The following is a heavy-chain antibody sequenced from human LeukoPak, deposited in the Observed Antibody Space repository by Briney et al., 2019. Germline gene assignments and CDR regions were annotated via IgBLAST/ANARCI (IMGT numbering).Heavy chain of an antibody. CDR1: GFTFSSYS. D-gene: IGHD5-18*01. Sequence: PGGSLRLSCAASGFTFSSYSMNWVRQAPGKGLEWVSSISSSSYIYYADSVKGRFTISRDNAKNSLYLQMNSLRAEDTAVYYCARLVGQAAMYYFDYWGQGTLVTVSS. V-gene: IGHV3-21*01. CDR2: ISSSSYI. CDR3: ARLVGQAAMYYFDY. J-gene: IGHJ4*02.